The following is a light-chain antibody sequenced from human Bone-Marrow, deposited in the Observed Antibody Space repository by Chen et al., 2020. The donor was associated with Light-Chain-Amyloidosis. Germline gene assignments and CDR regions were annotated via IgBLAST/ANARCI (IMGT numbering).Light chain of an antibody. J-gene: IGLJ1*01. V-gene: IGLV2-14*01. CDR2: EVT. Sequence: HSAPTHPASLSGSPGKPVTISCTGTSSDVGGDNHVSWYQQHPDKAPKLMIYEVTNRPSWVPDRFSGSKSDNTASLTISGLQTEDEADYFCSSYTITNTLVFGSGTRVTVL. CDR1: SSDVGGDNH. CDR3: SSYTITNTLV.